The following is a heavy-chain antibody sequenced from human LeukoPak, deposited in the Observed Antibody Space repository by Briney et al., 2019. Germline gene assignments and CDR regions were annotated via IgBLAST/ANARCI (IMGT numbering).Heavy chain of an antibody. CDR1: GGSISSYY. J-gene: IGHJ3*02. CDR2: IYYSGST. Sequence: SETLSLTCTVSGGSISSYYWSWIRQPPGKGLEWIGYIYYSGSTNYNPSLKSRVTISVDTSKNQFFLKLSSVTAADTAVYYCARAALSTNDAFDIWGQGTMVTVSS. V-gene: IGHV4-59*01. CDR3: ARAALSTNDAFDI. D-gene: IGHD2-8*01.